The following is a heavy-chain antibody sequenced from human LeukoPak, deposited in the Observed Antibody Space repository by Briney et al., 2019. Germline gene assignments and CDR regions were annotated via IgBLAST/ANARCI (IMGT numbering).Heavy chain of an antibody. D-gene: IGHD3-22*01. J-gene: IGHJ6*03. V-gene: IGHV6-1*01. CDR1: GDSVSSNSAA. CDR2: TYYRSKWYN. CDR3: ARDYDSSGRGLGVYYYYYYMDV. Sequence: SQTLSLTCAISGDSVSSNSAAWNWIRQSPSRGLEWLGRTYYRSKWYNDYAVSVKSRITINPDTSKNQFSLQLNSVTPEDTAVYYCARDYDSSGRGLGVYYYYYYMDVWGKGTTVTVSS.